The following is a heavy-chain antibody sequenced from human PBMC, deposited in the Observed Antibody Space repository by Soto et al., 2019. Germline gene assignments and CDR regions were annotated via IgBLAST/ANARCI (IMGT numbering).Heavy chain of an antibody. V-gene: IGHV3-33*01. CDR2: IWYDGSNK. CDR3: AREGKDIVATIRPYYFDY. CDR1: GFTFSSYG. Sequence: QVQLVESGGGVVQPGRSLRLSCAASGFTFSSYGMHWVRQAPGKGLEWVAVIWYDGSNKYYAETVRGRFTISRDNSKHTLYLQMNSLRAEDTAVYYCAREGKDIVATIRPYYFDYWGQGTLVTVSS. D-gene: IGHD5-12*01. J-gene: IGHJ4*02.